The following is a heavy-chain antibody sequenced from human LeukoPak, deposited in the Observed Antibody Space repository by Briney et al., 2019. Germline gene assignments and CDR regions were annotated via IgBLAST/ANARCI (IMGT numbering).Heavy chain of an antibody. V-gene: IGHV7-4-1*02. Sequence: GASVKVSCKASGYTFSTYPMNWVRQAPGQGLEWMGWINTNTGNPTYAQGFTGRFVFSLDTSVSTAYLQISSLKAEDTAVYYCARGAAGSDYWGQGTLVTVSS. D-gene: IGHD6-13*01. CDR1: GYTFSTYP. CDR3: ARGAAGSDY. CDR2: INTNTGNP. J-gene: IGHJ4*02.